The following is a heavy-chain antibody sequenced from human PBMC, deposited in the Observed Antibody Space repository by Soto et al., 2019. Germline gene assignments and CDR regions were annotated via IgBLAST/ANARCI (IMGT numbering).Heavy chain of an antibody. D-gene: IGHD3-22*01. CDR3: ARGLISGYYLYDAFDI. V-gene: IGHV4-59*01. J-gene: IGHJ3*02. CDR1: GGSISSYY. Sequence: QVQLQESGPGLVKPSETLSLTCTVSGGSISSYYWSWIRQPPGKGLEWIGYIYYSGSTNYNPSLNSQVTISVDTSKNQFSLKLSSVTAADTAVYYCARGLISGYYLYDAFDIWGQGTMVTVSS. CDR2: IYYSGST.